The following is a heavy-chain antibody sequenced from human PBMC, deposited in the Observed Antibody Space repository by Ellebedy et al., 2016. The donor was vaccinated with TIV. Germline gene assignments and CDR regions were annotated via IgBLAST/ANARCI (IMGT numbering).Heavy chain of an antibody. Sequence: ASVTVSCXASGYTFTNYHMHWVREAPGRGLEWLGIINPSGGSTKYAQKFQGRVTMTRDTSTNPVYMDLGSLRAEDTAVYYCARDRGKGAVVVVAPMFPTAKYFYGMDVWGQGTTVTVSS. J-gene: IGHJ6*01. V-gene: IGHV1-46*01. CDR1: GYTFTNYH. D-gene: IGHD2-15*01. CDR2: INPSGGST. CDR3: ARDRGKGAVVVVAPMFPTAKYFYGMDV.